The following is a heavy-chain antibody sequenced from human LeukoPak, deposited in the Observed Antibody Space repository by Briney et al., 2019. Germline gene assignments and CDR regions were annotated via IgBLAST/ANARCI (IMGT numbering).Heavy chain of an antibody. CDR3: ARGIAAAGTGDY. V-gene: IGHV4-59*01. J-gene: IGHJ4*02. CDR2: IYYSGST. Sequence: SETLSLTCTVSGGSISSYYWSWIRQPPGKGLEWIGYIYYSGSTNYNPSLKSRVTISVETSKNQFSLKLSSVTAADTAVYYCARGIAAAGTGDYWGQGTLVTVSS. D-gene: IGHD6-13*01. CDR1: GGSISSYY.